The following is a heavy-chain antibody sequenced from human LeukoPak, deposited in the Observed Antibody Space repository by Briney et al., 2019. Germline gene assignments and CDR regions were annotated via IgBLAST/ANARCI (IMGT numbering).Heavy chain of an antibody. D-gene: IGHD2-2*01. CDR2: IYPADSDT. V-gene: IGHV5-51*01. CDR3: ARVLGYCSSTSCAGPYYYYGMDV. J-gene: IGHJ6*02. Sequence: GESLRISCKGSGYSFTSYWIGCVRQMPWKGLEWMGIIYPADSDTRYSPSFQGQVTISADKSISTAYLQWSSLKASDTAMYYCARVLGYCSSTSCAGPYYYYGMDVWGQGTTVTVSS. CDR1: GYSFTSYW.